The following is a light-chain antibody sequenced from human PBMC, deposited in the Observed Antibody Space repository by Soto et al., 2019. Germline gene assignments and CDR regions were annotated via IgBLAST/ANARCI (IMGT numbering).Light chain of an antibody. CDR3: QSYDSSNHWV. J-gene: IGLJ3*02. V-gene: IGLV6-57*03. CDR1: SGSIASNY. CDR2: EDN. Sequence: NFMLTQPHSVSESPGKTATISCTRSSGSIASNYVQWYQQRPGSAPTTVIYEDNQRPSGVPDRFSGSIDSSSNSASLTISGLNTEYEADYYCQSYDSSNHWVFGGGTQLTVL.